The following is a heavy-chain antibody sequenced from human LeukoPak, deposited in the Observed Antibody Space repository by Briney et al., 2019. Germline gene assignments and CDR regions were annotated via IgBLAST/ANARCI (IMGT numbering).Heavy chain of an antibody. D-gene: IGHD3-16*02. CDR1: GFSFDDYA. CDR2: ISGDGIST. CDR3: AKDIRALIVSSECLHH. Sequence: GGSLRLSCAASGFSFDDYAMHWVRQAPGKGLEWVSIISGDGISTAYAESVQGRFTVSRDNRKNVLYLQMNSLTTEDIAFYYCAKDIRALIVSSECLHHWGQGTLVTVSS. J-gene: IGHJ1*01. V-gene: IGHV3-43*02.